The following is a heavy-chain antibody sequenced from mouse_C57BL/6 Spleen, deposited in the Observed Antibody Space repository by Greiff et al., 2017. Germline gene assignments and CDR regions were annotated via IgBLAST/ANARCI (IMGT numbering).Heavy chain of an antibody. J-gene: IGHJ2*01. D-gene: IGHD1-1*01. CDR3: TRWTYDYGSSLDY. V-gene: IGHV1-52*01. CDR1: GYTFTSYW. Sequence: QVQLQQPGAELVRPGSSVKLSCKASGYTFTSYWMHWVKQRPIEGLEWIGNIDPSDSETHYNQKFKDKAILTVDKSSSTAYMQLSSLASEDAAVYYWTRWTYDYGSSLDYWGQGTTLTVSS. CDR2: IDPSDSET.